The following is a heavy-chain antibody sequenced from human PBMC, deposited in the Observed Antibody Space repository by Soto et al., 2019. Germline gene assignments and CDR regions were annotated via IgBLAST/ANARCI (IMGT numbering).Heavy chain of an antibody. CDR2: ISYDGSNK. V-gene: IGHV3-30*05. CDR3: ARAYEGDYFDY. J-gene: IGHJ4*02. CDR1: GFTFSTYG. Sequence: GGSLRLSCAASGFTFSTYGMHWACQAPGKGLEWVAVISYDGSNKYYADSVKGRFTISRDNSKNTLYLQMNSLRAEGTAVYYCARAYEGDYFDYWGQGTLVTVSS. D-gene: IGHD3-16*01.